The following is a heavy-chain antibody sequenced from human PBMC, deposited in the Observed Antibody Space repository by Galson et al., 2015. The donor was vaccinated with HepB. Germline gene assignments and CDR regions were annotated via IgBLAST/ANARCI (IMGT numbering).Heavy chain of an antibody. J-gene: IGHJ6*02. CDR2: IDWDDAK. CDR3: ARISCRTGSRPSSQYYGVDP. V-gene: IGHV2-70*11. CDR1: GFSLSTTGMC. Sequence: PALVKPTQTLTLTCSFSGFSLSTTGMCVSWIRQPPGKALEWLARIDWDDAKHYTSSLKTRLTISKDTSKSQVVLTMTDMDPVDTATYVCARISCRTGSRPSSQYYGVDPWGQGTTVSVSS. D-gene: IGHD6-6*01.